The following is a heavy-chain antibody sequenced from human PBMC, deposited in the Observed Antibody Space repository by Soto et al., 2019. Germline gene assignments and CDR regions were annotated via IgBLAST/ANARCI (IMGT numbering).Heavy chain of an antibody. J-gene: IGHJ5*02. CDR1: GFSFTGYY. Sequence: ASVKVSCKASGFSFTGYYIHWLRQAPGRGLEWMGWINAHSGGTEYAQKFQGRVTLTRDTSISTAYMTLSSLRSDDTAIYYCAKDLTRQLAYWLDPWGDGTKFTVYS. D-gene: IGHD6-6*01. CDR3: AKDLTRQLAYWLDP. V-gene: IGHV1-2*02. CDR2: INAHSGGT.